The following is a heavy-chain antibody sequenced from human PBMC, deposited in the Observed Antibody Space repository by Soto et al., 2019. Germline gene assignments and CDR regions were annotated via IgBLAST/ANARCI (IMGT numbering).Heavy chain of an antibody. J-gene: IGHJ6*02. CDR3: ARTSLFLYYYGMDV. D-gene: IGHD3-10*01. CDR1: GGSFSGYY. Sequence: SETLSLTCAVYGGSFSGYYWSWIRQPPGKGLEWIGEINHSGSTNYNPSLKSRVTISVDTSKNQFSLKLSSVTAADTAVYYCARTSLFLYYYGMDVWGQGTTVTVSS. V-gene: IGHV4-34*01. CDR2: INHSGST.